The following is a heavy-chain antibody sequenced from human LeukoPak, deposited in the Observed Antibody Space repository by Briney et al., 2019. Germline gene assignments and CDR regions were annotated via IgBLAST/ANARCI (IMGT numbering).Heavy chain of an antibody. D-gene: IGHD3-22*01. Sequence: GGSLRLSCAASGFTFSKYGMHWVRQAPGKGLEWLAVIWSDGSYKNYADSVKGRFSISRDNSKNTLYLQMNSLRADDTAVYYCTREASKGYYDTSGYYYDYWGQGTLVTVSS. CDR1: GFTFSKYG. V-gene: IGHV3-33*01. J-gene: IGHJ4*02. CDR2: IWSDGSYK. CDR3: TREASKGYYDTSGYYYDY.